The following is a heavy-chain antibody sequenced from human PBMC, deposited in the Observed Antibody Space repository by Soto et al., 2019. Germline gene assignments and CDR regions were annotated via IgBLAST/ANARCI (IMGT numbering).Heavy chain of an antibody. CDR1: WFTFFTLS. CDR3: AKERGLTMIVVVPLFRGAFDI. D-gene: IGHD3-22*01. J-gene: IGHJ3*02. CDR2: ITTSGGNT. Sequence: PGGSLRLSFAAPWFTFFTLSLSWVPQAPRKGLGWGSTITTSGGNTYYADSVQGRFTISRDNSKNTLYLQMNSLRAEDTAVYYCAKERGLTMIVVVPLFRGAFDIWGQGTMVTVSS. V-gene: IGHV3-23*01.